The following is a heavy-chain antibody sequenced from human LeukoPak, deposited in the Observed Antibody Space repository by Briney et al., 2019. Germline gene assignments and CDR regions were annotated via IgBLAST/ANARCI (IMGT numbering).Heavy chain of an antibody. J-gene: IGHJ4*02. CDR2: IYYSRTT. D-gene: IGHD6-6*01. Sequence: PPETLSLTCAVSGGPISDYFWSWIRQPPGKGLEWIAYIYYSRTTNYNPSLKSRVTISVDTSKNQFSLKLSSVTAADTAVYYCARRLRGKYPDYWGQGTLVTVSS. CDR3: ARRLRGKYPDY. V-gene: IGHV4-59*12. CDR1: GGPISDYF.